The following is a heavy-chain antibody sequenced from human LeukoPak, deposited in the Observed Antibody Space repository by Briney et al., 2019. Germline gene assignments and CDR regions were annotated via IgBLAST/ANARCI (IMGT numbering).Heavy chain of an antibody. CDR3: ARGWFGYFDY. J-gene: IGHJ4*02. CDR1: GGSFSGYY. CDR2: INHSGST. V-gene: IGHV4-34*01. Sequence: SETLSLTCAVYGGSFSGYYWGWIRQPPGKGLEWIGEINHSGSTNYNPSLKSRVTISVDTSKNQFSLKLSSVTAADTAVYYCARGWFGYFDYWGQGTLVTVSS. D-gene: IGHD3-10*01.